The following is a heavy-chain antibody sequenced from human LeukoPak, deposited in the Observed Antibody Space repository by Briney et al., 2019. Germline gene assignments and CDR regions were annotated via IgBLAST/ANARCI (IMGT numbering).Heavy chain of an antibody. D-gene: IGHD6-13*01. V-gene: IGHV7-4-1*02. CDR1: GYTFTSYA. CDR3: ARDRSDSSSWYFGH. J-gene: IGHJ4*02. CDR2: INTNTGNP. Sequence: ASVKVSCKASGYTFTSYAMNWVRQAPGQGLEWMGWINTNTGNPTRTQGFTGRFVFSLDASVSTAYLQISSLKAEDTAVYYCARDRSDSSSWYFGHWGQGTLVTVSS.